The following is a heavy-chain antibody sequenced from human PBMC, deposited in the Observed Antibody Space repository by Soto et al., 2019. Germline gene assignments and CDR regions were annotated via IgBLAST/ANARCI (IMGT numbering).Heavy chain of an antibody. CDR1: GFTFSSYA. D-gene: IGHD3-3*01. CDR2: ISGSGGST. CDR3: ATNKYDFWSGYYSY. Sequence: GGSLRLSCAASGFTFSSYAMSWVRQAPGKGLEWVSAISGSGGSTYYADSVKGRFTISRDNSKNTLYLQMNSLRAEDTAVYYCATNKYDFWSGYYSYWGQGTLVTVSS. V-gene: IGHV3-23*01. J-gene: IGHJ4*02.